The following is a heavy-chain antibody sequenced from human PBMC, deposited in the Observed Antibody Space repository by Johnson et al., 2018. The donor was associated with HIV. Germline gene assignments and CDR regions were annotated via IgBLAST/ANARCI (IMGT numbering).Heavy chain of an antibody. CDR1: GFTFSSYG. CDR2: MYYDGSNK. V-gene: IGHV3-33*06. J-gene: IGHJ3*02. CDR3: AKDRLTLDAFDI. D-gene: IGHD1-14*01. Sequence: QVQLVESGGGVVQPGRSLRLSCAASGFTFSSYGMHWVRQAPGKGLEWVAVMYYDGSNKYYADSVKGRFTIARDISRKTLYLQMNSLRAEDTAVYYCAKDRLTLDAFDIWGQGTMVTVSS.